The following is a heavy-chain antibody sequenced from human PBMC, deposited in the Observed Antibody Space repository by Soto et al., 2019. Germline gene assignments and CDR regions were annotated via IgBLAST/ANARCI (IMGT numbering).Heavy chain of an antibody. J-gene: IGHJ4*02. Sequence: EVQLLESGGGLVQPGGSLRLSCAASGFTFSSYSMTWVRQAPGKGLEWVSDISGSGDNTYYADSVKGRFTISRDNSKNTRDLQMNSLRADDTDLYYCAKRERWPASGPYWGQGTLVTVSS. V-gene: IGHV3-23*01. CDR3: AKRERWPASGPY. CDR1: GFTFSSYS. CDR2: ISGSGDNT. D-gene: IGHD4-17*01.